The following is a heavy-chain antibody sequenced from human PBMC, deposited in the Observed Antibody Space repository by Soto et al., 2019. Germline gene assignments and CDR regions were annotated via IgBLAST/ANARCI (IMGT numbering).Heavy chain of an antibody. CDR2: IYYSGST. V-gene: IGHV4-31*03. D-gene: IGHD3-10*01. CDR3: ARGYGSGSYGNNWFDP. Sequence: SETLSLTCTVSGGSISSGGYYWSWIRQHPGKGLEWIGYIYYSGSTYYNPSLKSRVTISVDTSKNQFSLKLSSVTAADTAVYYCARGYGSGSYGNNWFDPWGQGSLVTVSS. J-gene: IGHJ5*02. CDR1: GGSISSGGYY.